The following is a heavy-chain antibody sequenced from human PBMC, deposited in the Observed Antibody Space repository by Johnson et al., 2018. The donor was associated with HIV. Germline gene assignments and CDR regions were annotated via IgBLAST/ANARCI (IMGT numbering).Heavy chain of an antibody. CDR1: GFTFSSYA. Sequence: QVQLVESGGGVVQPGRSLRLSCAASGFTFSSYAMHWVRQAPGKGLEWVAVISYDGSNKYYADSVQGRFTISRDNSKNTLYLQMNSLRPEDTAVYYCAKTLSPYYYDSSGYYQSYDSFDIWGQGTMVSVSS. J-gene: IGHJ3*02. CDR2: ISYDGSNK. V-gene: IGHV3-30*04. CDR3: AKTLSPYYYDSSGYYQSYDSFDI. D-gene: IGHD3-22*01.